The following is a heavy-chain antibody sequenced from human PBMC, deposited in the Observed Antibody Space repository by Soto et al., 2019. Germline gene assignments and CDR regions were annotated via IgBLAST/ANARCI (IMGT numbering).Heavy chain of an antibody. V-gene: IGHV4-31*03. J-gene: IGHJ4*02. Sequence: QVQLQESGPGLVKPSQTLSLTCTVSGGSISSGDYYWNWIRQHPGKGLEWIGYTHYSGNTYYNPSLKSRLSISVDTSKNQFSLRLTSVTAADTAVYYCARAGRGDYSDQFDYWGQGTLVTVSS. CDR3: ARAGRGDYSDQFDY. CDR1: GGSISSGDYY. D-gene: IGHD2-15*01. CDR2: THYSGNT.